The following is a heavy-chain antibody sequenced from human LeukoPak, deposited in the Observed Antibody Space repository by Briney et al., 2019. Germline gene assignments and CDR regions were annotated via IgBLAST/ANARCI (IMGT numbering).Heavy chain of an antibody. D-gene: IGHD1-14*01. CDR3: ARERGIRDAFDF. J-gene: IGHJ3*01. CDR2: ISVGNGDS. Sequence: ASVKVSCKASGYTFTSYTIHWVRQAPGQSLEWMGWISVGNGDSKCSQEFQGRVTLTRDTSATTAYLEVSSLGPEDMAVYYCARERGIRDAFDFWGQGTMVTVSS. V-gene: IGHV1-3*03. CDR1: GYTFTSYT.